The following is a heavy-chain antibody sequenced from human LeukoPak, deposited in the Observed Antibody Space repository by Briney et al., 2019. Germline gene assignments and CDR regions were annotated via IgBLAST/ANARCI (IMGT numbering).Heavy chain of an antibody. CDR3: ARDPIGSRWPYYFDY. CDR1: GYTLTSYY. V-gene: IGHV1-46*01. D-gene: IGHD6-13*01. Sequence: VASVKVSCKASGYTLTSYYLHWVRQAPGQGLEWMAIINPSGDTTSHAQKFQGRVTMTRDTSASTAYMELSSLRSEDTAVYYCARDPIGSRWPYYFDYWGQGTLVTVSS. CDR2: INPSGDTT. J-gene: IGHJ4*02.